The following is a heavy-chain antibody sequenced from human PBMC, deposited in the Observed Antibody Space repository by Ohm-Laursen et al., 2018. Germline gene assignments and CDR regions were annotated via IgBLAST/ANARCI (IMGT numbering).Heavy chain of an antibody. CDR3: ARDLEYSSGWSAPVAG. D-gene: IGHD6-19*01. Sequence: GSLRLSCTASGFTFSSYWMSWVRQAPGKGLEWVANIKQDGSEKYYVDSVKGRFTISRDNAKNSLYLQMNSLRAEDTAVYYCARDLEYSSGWSAPVAGWGRGTLVTVSS. CDR2: IKQDGSEK. V-gene: IGHV3-7*01. CDR1: GFTFSSYW. J-gene: IGHJ4*02.